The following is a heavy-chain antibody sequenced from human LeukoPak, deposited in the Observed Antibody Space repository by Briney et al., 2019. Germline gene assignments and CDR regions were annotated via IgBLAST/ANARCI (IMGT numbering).Heavy chain of an antibody. V-gene: IGHV4-59*08. CDR3: AATDYYYDSSGYLDPFDY. D-gene: IGHD3-22*01. CDR1: GGSISSYY. Sequence: PSETLSLTCTVSGGSISSYYWSWIRQPPGKGLEWIGYIYYSGSTNYNPSLKSRVTISVDTSKNQFSLKLSSVTAADTAVYYCAATDYYYDSSGYLDPFDYWGQGTLVTVSS. J-gene: IGHJ4*02. CDR2: IYYSGST.